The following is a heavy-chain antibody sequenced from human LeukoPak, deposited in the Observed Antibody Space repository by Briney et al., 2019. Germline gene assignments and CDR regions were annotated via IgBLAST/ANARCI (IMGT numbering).Heavy chain of an antibody. Sequence: GGSLRLSCAASGFTFSTYWMHWVRQAPGKGLVWVSRINGDGSSTSYADSVKGRFTISGDNAKNTLYLQMNSLRAEDTAVYYCARQSNHDYWGQGILVTVSS. CDR3: ARQSNHDY. CDR1: GFTFSTYW. D-gene: IGHD1-14*01. V-gene: IGHV3-74*01. J-gene: IGHJ4*02. CDR2: INGDGSST.